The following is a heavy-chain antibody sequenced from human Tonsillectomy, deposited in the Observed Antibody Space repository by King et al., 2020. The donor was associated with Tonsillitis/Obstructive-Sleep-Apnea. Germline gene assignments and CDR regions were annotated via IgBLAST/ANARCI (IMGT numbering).Heavy chain of an antibody. V-gene: IGHV4-34*01. CDR2: INHSGST. D-gene: IGHD5-18*01. CDR1: GGSFSGYY. J-gene: IGHJ3*02. Sequence: VQLQQWGAGLLKPSETLSLTCAVYGGSFSGYYWSWIRQPPGKGLEWIGEINHSGSTNYNPSLKSRVTISVDTSKNQFSLKLTSVTAADTAVYYCARENTAMATGAFDIWGQGTMVTVSS. CDR3: ARENTAMATGAFDI.